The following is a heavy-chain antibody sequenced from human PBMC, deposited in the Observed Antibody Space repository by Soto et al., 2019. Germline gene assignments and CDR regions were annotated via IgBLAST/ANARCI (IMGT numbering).Heavy chain of an antibody. D-gene: IGHD3-10*01. CDR3: ARGLAVRGSYGLDV. V-gene: IGHV4-30-2*01. CDR1: GAPISRGGSS. CDR2: IYHNGIT. Sequence: KPSETLSLTCAVSGAPISRGGSSWSWIRQAPGTGLEWIGYIYHNGITNYNPSLKSRVTISVDKSQNQFSLSLNFVTAADTAVYYCARGLAVRGSYGLDVWGQGTTVTVSS. J-gene: IGHJ6*02.